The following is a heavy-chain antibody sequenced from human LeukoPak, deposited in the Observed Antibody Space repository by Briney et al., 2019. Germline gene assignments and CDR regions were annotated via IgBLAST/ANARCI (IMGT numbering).Heavy chain of an antibody. D-gene: IGHD3-10*01. V-gene: IGHV1-18*01. CDR3: ARDTMVRGVIIPHFDY. CDR2: ISAYNGNT. J-gene: IGHJ4*02. Sequence: ASVKVSCKASGCTFTSYGISWVRQAPGQGLEWMGWISAYNGNTNYAQKLQGRVTMTTDTSTSKAYMELRSLRSDATAVYDCARDTMVRGVIIPHFDYWGQGTLVTVSS. CDR1: GCTFTSYG.